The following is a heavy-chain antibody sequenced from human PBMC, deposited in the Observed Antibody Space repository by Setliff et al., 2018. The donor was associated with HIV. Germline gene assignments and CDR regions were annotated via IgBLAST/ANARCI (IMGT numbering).Heavy chain of an antibody. Sequence: SETLSLTCTVSGGSINTYRSWIRQPPGKGLEWIGYIKYSGNTNYNPSLKSRATISVDTSKNQFSLKVTSVTAADTAVYYCTRYAGRENQLPHTYYYYMDVWGKGATVTVSS. CDR3: TRYAGRENQLPHTYYYYMDV. CDR2: IKYSGNT. D-gene: IGHD2-2*01. V-gene: IGHV4-59*08. J-gene: IGHJ6*03. CDR1: GGSINTYR.